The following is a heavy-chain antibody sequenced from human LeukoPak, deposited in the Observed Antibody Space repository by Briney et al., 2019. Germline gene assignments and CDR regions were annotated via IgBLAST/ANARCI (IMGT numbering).Heavy chain of an antibody. CDR3: ARGGSSSPASGDIDY. CDR1: GGSISSYY. D-gene: IGHD6-13*01. CDR2: IYYSGRN. Sequence: PSETLSPTCSVSGGSISSYYWSWIRQPPGRGLEWFGYIYYSGRNSYNPSLKSRVTISVDTSKNQFSLRLSSVTAADTAVYYCARGGSSSPASGDIDYWGQGTLVTVSS. J-gene: IGHJ4*02. V-gene: IGHV4-59*12.